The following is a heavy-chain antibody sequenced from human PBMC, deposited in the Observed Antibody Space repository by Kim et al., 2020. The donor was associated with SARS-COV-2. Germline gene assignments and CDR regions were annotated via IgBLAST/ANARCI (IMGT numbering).Heavy chain of an antibody. V-gene: IGHV4-39*01. Sequence: SETLSLTCTVSGGSISSSSYYWGWIRQPPGKGLEWIGSIYYSGSTYYNPSLKSRVTISVDTSKNQFSLKLSSVTAADTAVYYCARTMVGYGGYIDYWGQGTLVTVSS. CDR2: IYYSGST. CDR3: ARTMVGYGGYIDY. J-gene: IGHJ4*02. CDR1: GGSISSSSYY. D-gene: IGHD3-22*01.